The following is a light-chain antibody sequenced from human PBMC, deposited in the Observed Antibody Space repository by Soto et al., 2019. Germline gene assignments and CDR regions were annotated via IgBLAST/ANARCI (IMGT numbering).Light chain of an antibody. CDR3: SSKSPDF. CDR1: SSGIRDYNY. J-gene: IGLJ1*01. Sequence: QSVLTQPASVSGSPGQSITISCTGTSSGIRDYNYDSWYQQLPGNAPKLIMYEVSNRPSGISNRFSGSKSGNTASLTISGLQAEDEADYYCSSKSPDFFGTGTKLTVL. CDR2: EVS. V-gene: IGLV2-14*01.